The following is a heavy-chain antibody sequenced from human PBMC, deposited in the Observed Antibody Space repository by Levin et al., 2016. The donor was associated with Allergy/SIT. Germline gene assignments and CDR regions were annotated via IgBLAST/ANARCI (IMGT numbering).Heavy chain of an antibody. CDR2: INWNAGST. CDR3: ARDRFRGVNEAHYGMDV. V-gene: IGHV3-20*04. Sequence: GESLKISCAASGFTFDDHGMSWVRQAPGQGLEWVSGINWNAGSTGYADSVKGRFSISRDNAKNSLYLQMKSLRIEDTAVYYCARDRFRGVNEAHYGMDVWGQGTTVTVSS. CDR1: GFTFDDHG. D-gene: IGHD3-10*01. J-gene: IGHJ6*02.